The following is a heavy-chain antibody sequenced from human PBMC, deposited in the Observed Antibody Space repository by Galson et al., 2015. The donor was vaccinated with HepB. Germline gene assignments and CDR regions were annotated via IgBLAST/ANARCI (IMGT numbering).Heavy chain of an antibody. J-gene: IGHJ6*03. CDR3: ARGSKGRSLEWLLDHYYYYYMDV. V-gene: IGHV4-34*01. CDR2: INHSGST. D-gene: IGHD3-3*01. Sequence: ETLSLTCAVYGGFFSGYYWSWIRKPPGKGLEWIGEINHSGSTNYNPSLKSRVTISVDTSNNQFSLKLSSVTAADTAVYYCARGSKGRSLEWLLDHYYYYYMDVWGKGTTVTVSS. CDR1: GGFFSGYY.